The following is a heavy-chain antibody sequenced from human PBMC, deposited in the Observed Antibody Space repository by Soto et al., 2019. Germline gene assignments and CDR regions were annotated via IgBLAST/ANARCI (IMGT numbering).Heavy chain of an antibody. Sequence: SETLSLTCAVSGGSISISNWWSWVRQPPGKGLEWIGEIYHSGSTNYNPSLKSRVTISVDTSKNQFSLKLSSVTAADTAVYYCARVGIAAAGPHWGQGTLVTVSS. V-gene: IGHV4-4*02. J-gene: IGHJ4*02. CDR2: IYHSGST. CDR3: ARVGIAAAGPH. D-gene: IGHD6-13*01. CDR1: GGSISISNW.